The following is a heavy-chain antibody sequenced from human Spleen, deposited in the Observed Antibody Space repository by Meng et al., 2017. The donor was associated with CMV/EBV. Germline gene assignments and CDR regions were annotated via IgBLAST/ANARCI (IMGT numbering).Heavy chain of an antibody. CDR2: IRPSDGDT. Sequence: ASVKVSCKASGYTFTGYYMHWVRQTPGQGLEWMGIIRPSDGDTMYAQNFQGRVTMTRDTSTGTIYMELSSLISEDTAVYYCAREVGATDYWGQGTLVTVSS. CDR1: GYTFTGYY. J-gene: IGHJ4*02. V-gene: IGHV1-46*01. D-gene: IGHD1-26*01. CDR3: AREVGATDY.